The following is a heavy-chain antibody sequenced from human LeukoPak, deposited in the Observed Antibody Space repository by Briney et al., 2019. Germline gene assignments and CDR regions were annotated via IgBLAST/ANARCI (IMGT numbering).Heavy chain of an antibody. Sequence: GGSLRLSCAASGFTFSSYEMNWVRQAPGKGLEWVSYISSSGSTIYYADSVKGRFTISRDNAKKSLYLQMNSLRAEDTAVYYCAREVAARPFDYWGQGTLVTVSS. J-gene: IGHJ4*02. CDR2: ISSSGSTI. D-gene: IGHD6-6*01. V-gene: IGHV3-48*03. CDR1: GFTFSSYE. CDR3: AREVAARPFDY.